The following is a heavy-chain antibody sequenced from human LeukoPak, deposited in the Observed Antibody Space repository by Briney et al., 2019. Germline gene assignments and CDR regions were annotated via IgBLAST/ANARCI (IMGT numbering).Heavy chain of an antibody. CDR3: VRDKYYDSVSGYFTG. V-gene: IGHV3-7*01. D-gene: IGHD3-16*01. Sequence: AGGSLRLSCAASGLTFSSYWMSWVRQAPGKGLEWVANIKRDGSEKYYADSVKGRFSISRDNARNSLFLQMNSLGGEDPAMYYCVRDKYYDSVSGYFTGWGQGTLVTVSS. CDR2: IKRDGSEK. J-gene: IGHJ4*02. CDR1: GLTFSSYW.